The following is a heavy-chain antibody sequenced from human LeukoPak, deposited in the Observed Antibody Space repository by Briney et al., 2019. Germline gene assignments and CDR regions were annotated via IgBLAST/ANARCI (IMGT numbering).Heavy chain of an antibody. CDR1: GGSISSSSYY. J-gene: IGHJ1*01. V-gene: IGHV4-39*07. Sequence: SETLSLTCTVSGGSISSSSYYWGWIRQPPGKGLEWIGSIYYSGSTYYNPSLKSRVTISVDTSKNQFSLKLSSVTAADTAVYYCASAGVDSSGYYSYFQHWGQGTLVTVSS. D-gene: IGHD3-22*01. CDR2: IYYSGST. CDR3: ASAGVDSSGYYSYFQH.